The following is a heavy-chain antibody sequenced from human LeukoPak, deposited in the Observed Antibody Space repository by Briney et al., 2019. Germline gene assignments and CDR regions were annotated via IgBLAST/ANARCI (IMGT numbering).Heavy chain of an antibody. D-gene: IGHD3-22*01. CDR3: ARTDYYDSSGYFDY. Sequence: ASVKVSCKASGYTFNGYYIHWVRQAPGQGLEWMGWINPKSGGTNYAQKFQGRVTMTRDTSISSAYMELSRLRSDDTAVYYCARTDYYDSSGYFDYWGQGTLSPSPQ. V-gene: IGHV1-2*02. CDR1: GYTFNGYY. J-gene: IGHJ4*02. CDR2: INPKSGGT.